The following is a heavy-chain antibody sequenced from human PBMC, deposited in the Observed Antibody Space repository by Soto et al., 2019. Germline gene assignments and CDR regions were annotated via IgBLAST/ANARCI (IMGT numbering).Heavy chain of an antibody. V-gene: IGHV4-34*01. CDR3: ARAAEVRFFDY. D-gene: IGHD4-17*01. Sequence: SETLSLTCAVYGGSFSGYYWSWIRQPPGKGLEWIGEINHSGSTNYNPSLKSRVTISVDTSKNQFSLKLSSLTAADTAVYYCARAAEVRFFDYWGQGTLVTVSS. CDR1: GGSFSGYY. J-gene: IGHJ4*02. CDR2: INHSGST.